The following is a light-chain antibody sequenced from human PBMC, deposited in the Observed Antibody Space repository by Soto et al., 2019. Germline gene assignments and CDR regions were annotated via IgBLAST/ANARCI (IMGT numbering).Light chain of an antibody. CDR2: AAS. CDR1: QSIMKY. CDR3: LQDYNYPLT. V-gene: IGKV1-6*01. Sequence: IQMTQSPSSLSASVGDRVTITCRASQSIMKYLHWYQQKPGKVPKLLIYAASSLESGVPSRFSGSGSETDFTLTISSLQPEDFATYYCLQDYNYPLTFGGGTKVDIK. J-gene: IGKJ4*01.